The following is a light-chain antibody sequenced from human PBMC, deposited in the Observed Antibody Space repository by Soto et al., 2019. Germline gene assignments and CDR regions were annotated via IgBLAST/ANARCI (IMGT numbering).Light chain of an antibody. CDR3: QQYSDWPPT. V-gene: IGKV3-15*01. J-gene: IGKJ1*01. CDR1: QSVSSN. Sequence: EIVFTQSPATLSVSPGERATLSCRASQSVSSNLAWYQQKPGQAPRLLINGASTRATGIPARFSGSGSGTEFSLTISSLQSEDFAVYYCQQYSDWPPTFGQGTKVDIK. CDR2: GAS.